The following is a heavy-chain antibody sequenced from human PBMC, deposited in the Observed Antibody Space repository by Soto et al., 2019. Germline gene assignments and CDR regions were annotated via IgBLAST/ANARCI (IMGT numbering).Heavy chain of an antibody. D-gene: IGHD2-15*01. CDR3: ARVGVVVVAATRGFGWFDP. J-gene: IGHJ5*02. Sequence: QVQLQQWGEGLLKPSETLSLTCAVYGGSFSGYDWSWIRQPPGKGLEWIGEINHSRSTNYNPSLKSRLTISVDTSKNQFSLKLSYVTAADTAVYYCARVGVVVVAATRGFGWFDPWGQGTLVTVSS. V-gene: IGHV4-34*01. CDR1: GGSFSGYD. CDR2: INHSRST.